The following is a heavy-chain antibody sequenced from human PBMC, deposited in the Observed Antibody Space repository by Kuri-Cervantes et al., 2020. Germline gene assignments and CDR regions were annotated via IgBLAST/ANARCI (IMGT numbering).Heavy chain of an antibody. CDR3: ARAGSSADWDV. J-gene: IGHJ6*02. CDR2: ISSSGSTI. Sequence: GESLKISCAASGFTFSDYYMSWIRQAPGKGLEWVSYISSSGSTIYYADSVKGRFTISRDNAKNSLYLQMNSLSAEDTAVYYCARAGSSADWDVWGQGTTVTVSS. CDR1: GFTFSDYY. V-gene: IGHV3-11*01. D-gene: IGHD6-6*01.